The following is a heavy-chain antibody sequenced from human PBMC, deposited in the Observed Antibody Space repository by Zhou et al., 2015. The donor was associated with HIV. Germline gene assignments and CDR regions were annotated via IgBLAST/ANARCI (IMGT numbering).Heavy chain of an antibody. J-gene: IGHJ6*02. D-gene: IGHD2-15*01. Sequence: QVQLVQSGAEVKKPDSSVRVSCKGSGDTFSSYSISWVRQAPGQGLEWMGRIIPLFGTPEYAQKFQGRVTISADEYTNTVYMELSSLRSEDTAVYYCARTIVVVVAATGSTDYYAMDVWGQGTTVTVSS. CDR3: ARTIVVVVAATGSTDYYAMDV. CDR1: GDTFSSYS. V-gene: IGHV1-69*01. CDR2: IIPLFGTP.